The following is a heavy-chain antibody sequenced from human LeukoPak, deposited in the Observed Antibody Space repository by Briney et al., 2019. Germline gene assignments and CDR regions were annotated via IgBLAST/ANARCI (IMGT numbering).Heavy chain of an antibody. D-gene: IGHD6-19*01. CDR3: AREGAVAGFDY. CDR1: GGSISSYH. V-gene: IGHV4-59*01. J-gene: IGHJ4*02. CDR2: IHYSGSS. Sequence: PSEALSLTCSVSGGSISSYHWNWIPQPPGKGLEGIGYIHYSGSSNNNPSLKSRVTISVDTSKNQFSLRLSSVTAADTAVYYCAREGAVAGFDYWGQGTLVTVSS.